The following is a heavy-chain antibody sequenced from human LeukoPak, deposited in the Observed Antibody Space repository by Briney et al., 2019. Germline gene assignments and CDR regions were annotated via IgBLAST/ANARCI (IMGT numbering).Heavy chain of an antibody. J-gene: IGHJ4*02. D-gene: IGHD2-15*01. CDR3: ARPLGYCSGGSCYSGGAFDY. Sequence: GSLRLSCAASGFTFSSYSMNWVRQPPGKGLEWIGSIYYSGSTYYNPSLKSRVTISVDTSKNQFSLKLSSVTAADTAVYYCARPLGYCSGGSCYSGGAFDYWGQGTLVTVSS. CDR1: GFTFSSYSMN. V-gene: IGHV4-39*01. CDR2: IYYSGST.